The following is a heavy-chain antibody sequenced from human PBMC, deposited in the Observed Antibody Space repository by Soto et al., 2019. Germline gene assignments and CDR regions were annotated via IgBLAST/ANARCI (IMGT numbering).Heavy chain of an antibody. J-gene: IGHJ6*04. CDR2: IYSGGST. CDR1: GITVYNNY. CDR3: ARDVGV. V-gene: IGHV3-66*01. Sequence: EVQLVESGGGLVQRGGSLRLSCAASGITVYNNYMSWVRQAPGKGLEWVSVIYSGGSTSYADSVKGRFTISRAGSKNTVYLQMNSLTAEDPAVYYCARDVGVCGSGTSVTVSS.